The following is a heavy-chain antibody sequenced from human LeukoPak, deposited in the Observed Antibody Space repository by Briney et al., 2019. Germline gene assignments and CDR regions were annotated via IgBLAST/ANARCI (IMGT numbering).Heavy chain of an antibody. CDR2: IYTSGST. J-gene: IGHJ5*02. CDR3: ARVHYNWFDP. Sequence: PSQTLSLTCTVSGGSISSGSYYWSWIRQPAGKGLEWIGRIYTSGSTNYNPSLKSRVTISVDTPKNQFSLKLSSVTAADTAVYYCARVHYNWFDPWGQGTLVTVSS. V-gene: IGHV4-61*02. CDR1: GGSISSGSYY.